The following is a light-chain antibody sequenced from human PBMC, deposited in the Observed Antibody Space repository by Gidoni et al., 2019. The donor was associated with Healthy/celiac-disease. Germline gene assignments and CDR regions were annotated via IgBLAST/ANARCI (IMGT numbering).Light chain of an antibody. Sequence: SYELTQPPSVSVSPGQTASITCSGDTLGDKYACWYQQKPGQSPVLVIYQDSKRPSGIPERFSGSNSGNTATLTISGTQAMDEADYYCQAWDSSTGDVVFGGGTKLTVL. CDR2: QDS. CDR1: TLGDKY. J-gene: IGLJ2*01. CDR3: QAWDSSTGDVV. V-gene: IGLV3-1*01.